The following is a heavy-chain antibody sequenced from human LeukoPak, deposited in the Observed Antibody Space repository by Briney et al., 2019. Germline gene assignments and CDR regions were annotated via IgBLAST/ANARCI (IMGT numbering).Heavy chain of an antibody. V-gene: IGHV3-20*01. CDR2: INWNGGST. J-gene: IGHJ4*02. D-gene: IGHD6-19*01. CDR1: GFTFDDYG. Sequence: TGGSLRLSCAASGFTFDDYGMSWVRQAPGKGLEWVSGINWNGGSTGYADSVKGRFTISRDNAKNSLYLQMNSLRAEDTALYHCARRDSSGWDYDYWGQGALVTVSS. CDR3: ARRDSSGWDYDY.